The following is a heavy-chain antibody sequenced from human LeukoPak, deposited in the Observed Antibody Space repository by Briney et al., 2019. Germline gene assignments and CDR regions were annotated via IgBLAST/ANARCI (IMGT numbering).Heavy chain of an antibody. J-gene: IGHJ4*02. Sequence: GGSLRLSCAASGFSFSSYWMSWVRQAPGKGLEWVANIKRDGSEEYYVDSVKGRFTISRDNAKNSLYLQMNSLRAEDTAVYYCAREVAGIDYWGQGTLVTVSS. CDR2: IKRDGSEE. CDR1: GFSFSSYW. V-gene: IGHV3-7*01. D-gene: IGHD6-19*01. CDR3: AREVAGIDY.